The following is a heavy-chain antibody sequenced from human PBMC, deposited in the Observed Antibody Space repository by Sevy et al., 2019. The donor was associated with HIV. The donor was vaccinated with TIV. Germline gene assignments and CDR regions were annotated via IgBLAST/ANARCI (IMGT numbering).Heavy chain of an antibody. V-gene: IGHV3-7*01. Sequence: GGSLRLSCGASGFTFSTYWMTWVRQGPGRGLEWVANISPDESEKYTVNSVKGRFTVSRDNAKNSLYLQMHSLRAEDTAVYYCARDLFGSGHGILTDKHGLDVWGQGTTVTVSS. J-gene: IGHJ6*02. D-gene: IGHD3-9*01. CDR3: ARDLFGSGHGILTDKHGLDV. CDR1: GFTFSTYW. CDR2: ISPDESEK.